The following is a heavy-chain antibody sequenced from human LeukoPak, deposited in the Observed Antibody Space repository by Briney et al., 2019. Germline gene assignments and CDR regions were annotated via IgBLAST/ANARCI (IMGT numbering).Heavy chain of an antibody. V-gene: IGHV1-18*01. J-gene: IGHJ4*02. CDR3: ARDGGWFGEVIYDY. CDR2: ISAHNGNA. Sequence: ASVTVSCKATGYSFTTYGINWMRQAPGQGLEWMGWISAHNGNATYTEKFQGRVTMATDTSTNTAYMELKRLRSDDTAVYYCARDGGWFGEVIYDYWGQGTLVTVSS. CDR1: GYSFTTYG. D-gene: IGHD3-10*01.